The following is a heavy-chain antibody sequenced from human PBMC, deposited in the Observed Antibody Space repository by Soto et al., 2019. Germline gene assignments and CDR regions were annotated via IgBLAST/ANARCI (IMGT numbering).Heavy chain of an antibody. CDR2: IYYSGST. V-gene: IGHV4-31*03. Sequence: SETLSLTCTASGGSLSSGGYYWRWIRQHPGKGLEWIGYIYYSGSTYYNPSLKSRVTISVDTSKNQFSLKLSSVTAADTAVYYCARTSPQPRTTRWVPLGYWGRVTLVTVSS. CDR3: ARTSPQPRTTRWVPLGY. D-gene: IGHD1-1*01. CDR1: GGSLSSGGYY. J-gene: IGHJ4*02.